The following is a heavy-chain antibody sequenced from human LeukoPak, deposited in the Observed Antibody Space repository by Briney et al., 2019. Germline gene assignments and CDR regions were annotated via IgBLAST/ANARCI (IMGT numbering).Heavy chain of an antibody. V-gene: IGHV3-48*02. CDR1: GFTFSSYS. D-gene: IGHD1-26*01. J-gene: IGHJ3*02. CDR2: ISSSSSTI. CDR3: ARDTSSGSRPDAFDI. Sequence: PGGSLRLSCAASGFTFSSYSMNWVRQAPGKGLEWVSYISSSSSTIYYADSVKGRFTISRDNAKNSLYLQTNSLRDEDTAVYYCARDTSSGSRPDAFDIWGQGTMVTVSS.